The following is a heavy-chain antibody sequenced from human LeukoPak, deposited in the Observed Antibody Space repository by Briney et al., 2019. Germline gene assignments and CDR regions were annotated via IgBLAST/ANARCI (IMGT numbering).Heavy chain of an antibody. D-gene: IGHD2-15*01. Sequence: GASVKVSCKASGYTFTGYYMHWVRQAPGQGLEWMGWINPNSGGTNYAQKFQGRVTMTRDTSISTAYMELSRLRSDDTAVYYCARDRYCSGGSCYGAFDIWGQGTMVTVSS. CDR3: ARDRYCSGGSCYGAFDI. J-gene: IGHJ3*02. CDR2: INPNSGGT. V-gene: IGHV1-2*02. CDR1: GYTFTGYY.